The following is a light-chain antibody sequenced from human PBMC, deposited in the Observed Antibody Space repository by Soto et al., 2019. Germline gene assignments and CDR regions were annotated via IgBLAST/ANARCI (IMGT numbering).Light chain of an antibody. CDR1: SSXVGGYNY. Sequence: QSELTQPASVSGSPGQSITISCTGTSSXVGGYNYVSWYQQHPGKAPKLMIYEVSNRPSGVSNRFSGSKSGNTASLTISGXXXXXXXXXXCSSYTSSSTRVFGGGTQLTVL. V-gene: IGLV2-14*01. CDR3: SSYTSSSTRV. J-gene: IGLJ3*02. CDR2: EVS.